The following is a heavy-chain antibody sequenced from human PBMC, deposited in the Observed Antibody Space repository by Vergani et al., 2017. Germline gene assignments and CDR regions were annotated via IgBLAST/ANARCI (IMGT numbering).Heavy chain of an antibody. Sequence: EVQLLESGGGLVQPGGSLRLSCAASGFTFSSYAMSWVRQAPGKGLEWVSAISGSGGRTYYADSVKGRFTISRDNSKNTLYLQMNSLRAEDTAVYYCAKFRSYYGSGSYYNWFDPWGQGTLVTVSS. J-gene: IGHJ5*02. CDR1: GFTFSSYA. V-gene: IGHV3-23*01. CDR3: AKFRSYYGSGSYYNWFDP. CDR2: ISGSGGRT. D-gene: IGHD3-10*01.